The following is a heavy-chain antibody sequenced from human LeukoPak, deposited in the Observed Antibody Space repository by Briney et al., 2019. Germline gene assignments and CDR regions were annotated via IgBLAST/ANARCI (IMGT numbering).Heavy chain of an antibody. CDR1: GYTLTELS. Sequence: GASVKVSCKVSGYTLTELSMHWVRQAPGKGLERMGGFDPEDGETIYAQKFQGRVTMTEDTSTDTAYMELSSLRSEDTAVYYCATLPAYYYGMDVWGQGTTVTVSS. CDR3: ATLPAYYYGMDV. V-gene: IGHV1-24*01. J-gene: IGHJ6*02. CDR2: FDPEDGET.